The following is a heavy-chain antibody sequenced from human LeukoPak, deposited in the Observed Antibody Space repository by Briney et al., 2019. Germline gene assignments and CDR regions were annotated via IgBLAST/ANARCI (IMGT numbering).Heavy chain of an antibody. Sequence: ASVKVSCKTSGYTFTGYYIHWVRQAPGQGLEWMGWINPNSGGTNYAQSFQGRVTMTRDTSISTAYMELSRLRSDDTAVYYCVRDDVSPWGQGTLVTVSS. CDR2: INPNSGGT. J-gene: IGHJ5*02. CDR1: GYTFTGYY. CDR3: VRDDVSP. V-gene: IGHV1-2*02.